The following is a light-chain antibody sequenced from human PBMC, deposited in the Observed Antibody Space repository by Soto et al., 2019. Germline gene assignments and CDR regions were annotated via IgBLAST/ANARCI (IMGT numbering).Light chain of an antibody. CDR3: SSYTSSKTLV. Sequence: QSALTQPASVSGSPGQSITISCPGTSRDVGAYNYVSWYQQHPGKAPKLMIFEVSDRPSGVSNRFSGSKSGNTASRTISGLEAEDEADYYCSSYTSSKTLVFGGGPKLTVL. CDR2: EVS. CDR1: SRDVGAYNY. V-gene: IGLV2-14*01. J-gene: IGLJ2*01.